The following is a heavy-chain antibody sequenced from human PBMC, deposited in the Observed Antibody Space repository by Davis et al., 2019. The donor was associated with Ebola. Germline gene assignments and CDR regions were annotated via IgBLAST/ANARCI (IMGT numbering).Heavy chain of an antibody. D-gene: IGHD4-11*01. CDR3: ARDQFQDYSNYAQVRFDP. CDR1: GYTFTSYG. Sequence: AASVKVSCKASGYTFTSYGTSWVRQAPGQGLEWMGWINSHNGNTNYAQKLQGRVIMTTDTSTSTAYMELRSLRSDDTAVYYCARDQFQDYSNYAQVRFDPWGQGTLVTVS. CDR2: INSHNGNT. J-gene: IGHJ5*02. V-gene: IGHV1-18*01.